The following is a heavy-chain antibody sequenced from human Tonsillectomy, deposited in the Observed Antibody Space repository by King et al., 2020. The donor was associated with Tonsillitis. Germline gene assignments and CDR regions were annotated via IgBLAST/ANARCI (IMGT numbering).Heavy chain of an antibody. CDR1: GFTFSSYA. CDR2: VSGSGGTT. D-gene: IGHD4-17*01. Sequence: EVQLLESGGGLVQPGGSLRLSCAASGFTFSSYAMAWVRQAPGKGLEWVSVVSGSGGTTFNADSVKGRLTISRDNSKNTLFLQMNSLRAEDTAVYYCAKTGTTMTTEFDYWGQGTLVTVSS. CDR3: AKTGTTMTTEFDY. J-gene: IGHJ4*02. V-gene: IGHV3-23*01.